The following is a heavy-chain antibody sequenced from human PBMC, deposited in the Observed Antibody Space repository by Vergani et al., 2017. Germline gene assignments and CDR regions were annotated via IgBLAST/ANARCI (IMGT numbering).Heavy chain of an antibody. V-gene: IGHV2-5*08. D-gene: IGHD3-22*01. CDR2: IDWNDDK. Sequence: QVTLKESGPALVKPTQTLTLTCTFSGFSLSTSGMRVSWIRQPPGKALEWLARIDWNDDKRYSPSLKSRLTITKDTSKNQVVLTMTNMDPVGTATYYCAHHYDYYDSSGYYYAFDIWGQGTMVTVSS. CDR1: GFSLSTSGMR. CDR3: AHHYDYYDSSGYYYAFDI. J-gene: IGHJ3*02.